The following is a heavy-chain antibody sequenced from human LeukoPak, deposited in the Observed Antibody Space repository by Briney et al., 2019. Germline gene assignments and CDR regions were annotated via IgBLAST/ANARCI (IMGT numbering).Heavy chain of an antibody. D-gene: IGHD4-17*01. CDR3: ARDLTSVPTR. CDR2: ISSTGITT. Sequence: GGSLRLSCAASGFTFSDHSMNWVSQDPGKGLEWVSYISSTGITTQYADSVKGRFTISRDNAKNSLYLQMNSLRDEDTAMYYCARDLTSVPTRWGQGTLVTVSS. J-gene: IGHJ4*02. V-gene: IGHV3-48*02. CDR1: GFTFSDHS.